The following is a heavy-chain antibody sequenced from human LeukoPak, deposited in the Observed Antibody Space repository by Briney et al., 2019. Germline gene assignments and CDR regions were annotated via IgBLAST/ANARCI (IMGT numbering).Heavy chain of an antibody. D-gene: IGHD6-19*01. Sequence: SQTLSLTCAISGDSVSSTSPTWNWIRQSPSRGLEWLGRTYQRSKWYNDYAVSVKSRITFNPDTSKNQFSLQLNSVTPEDTALYYCAREVDGGFDYWGQGTLVTVSS. CDR3: AREVDGGFDY. CDR2: TYQRSKWYN. CDR1: GDSVSSTSPT. J-gene: IGHJ4*02. V-gene: IGHV6-1*01.